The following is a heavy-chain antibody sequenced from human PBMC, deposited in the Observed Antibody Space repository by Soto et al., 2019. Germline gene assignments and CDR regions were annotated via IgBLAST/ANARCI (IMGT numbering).Heavy chain of an antibody. CDR1: GGSVSSYY. CDR2: INHSGST. Sequence: SDTLSLTYAVYGGSVSSYYWSWIRQPPEKRLEWIGEINHSGSTNYNPSLKSRVTISVDTSKNQFSLKLSSVTAADTAVYYCARDYDFWSGYYWGSFDPWGQGTLVTVSS. CDR3: ARDYDFWSGYYWGSFDP. V-gene: IGHV4-34*01. J-gene: IGHJ5*02. D-gene: IGHD3-3*01.